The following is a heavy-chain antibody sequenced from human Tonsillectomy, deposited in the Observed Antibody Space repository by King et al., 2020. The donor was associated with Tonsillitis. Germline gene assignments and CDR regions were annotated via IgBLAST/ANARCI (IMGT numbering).Heavy chain of an antibody. J-gene: IGHJ4*02. CDR3: ARDLTARYCSGGSCYSHGAY. V-gene: IGHV3-33*05. D-gene: IGHD2-15*01. Sequence: VQLVESGGGVVQPGRSLRLSCAASGFTFSSYGMHWVRQAPGKGLEWVAVISYDGSNKYYADSVKGRFTISRDNSKNTLYLQMNSLRAEDTAVYYCARDLTARYCSGGSCYSHGAYWGQGTLVTVSS. CDR2: ISYDGSNK. CDR1: GFTFSSYG.